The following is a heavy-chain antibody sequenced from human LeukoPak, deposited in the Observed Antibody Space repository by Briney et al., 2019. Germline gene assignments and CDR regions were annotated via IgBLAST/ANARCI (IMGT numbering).Heavy chain of an antibody. D-gene: IGHD2-21*02. CDR1: GYRFTGYY. Sequence: ASVKVSCKASGYRFTGYYIHWVRQAPGQGLEWMGWINPNNGGTNYAQKFQGRVTMARDTSITTTYMELSSLRSEDTAVYYCASEGVTSYFDYWGQGTLVTVSS. V-gene: IGHV1-2*02. CDR3: ASEGVTSYFDY. CDR2: INPNNGGT. J-gene: IGHJ4*02.